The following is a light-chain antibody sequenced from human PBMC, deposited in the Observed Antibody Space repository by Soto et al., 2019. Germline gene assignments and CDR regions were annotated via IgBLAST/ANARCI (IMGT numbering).Light chain of an antibody. V-gene: IGKV3-15*01. Sequence: EIMMTQSPATLSVSPGERAALSCRASQSVSSNFAWYQQKPGQAPRLLSYDASTRATGIPARFSGSGSGTEFTLTISSLQSEDFAVYYCQQYNNWPYTFGQGTKLEIK. CDR2: DAS. J-gene: IGKJ2*01. CDR3: QQYNNWPYT. CDR1: QSVSSN.